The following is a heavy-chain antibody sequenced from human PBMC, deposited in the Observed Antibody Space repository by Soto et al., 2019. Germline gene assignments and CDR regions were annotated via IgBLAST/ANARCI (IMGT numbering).Heavy chain of an antibody. Sequence: SETLSLTCSVSGVSVISGGHYWNWIRQFPWKGLEWIGYIYHSGGGYYNPSLKSRASMSVDTSKNEFSLRLASVTAADTAVYFCCRGAAPTVLRQYLDYWGQGXLVAVYS. CDR2: IYHSGGG. V-gene: IGHV4-31*03. J-gene: IGHJ4*02. CDR1: GVSVISGGHY. D-gene: IGHD4-4*01. CDR3: CRGAAPTVLRQYLDY.